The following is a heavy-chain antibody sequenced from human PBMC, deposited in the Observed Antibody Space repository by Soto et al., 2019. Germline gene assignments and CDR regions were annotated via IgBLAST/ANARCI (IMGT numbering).Heavy chain of an antibody. CDR1: GFTFSNYW. CDR3: ARGDCVGGTCYSLAGSFYYYMDV. Sequence: EVQLVESGGGLVQPGGSLRLSCAASGFTFSNYWMYWVRQAPVGGLVGFSRINSVGSVSSYADSVKGRLTISRDNVKNTLYLQMDSLRAEDTAVYYCARGDCVGGTCYSLAGSFYYYMDVWGKGTTVTVFS. V-gene: IGHV3-74*01. D-gene: IGHD2-15*01. CDR2: INSVGSVS. J-gene: IGHJ6*03.